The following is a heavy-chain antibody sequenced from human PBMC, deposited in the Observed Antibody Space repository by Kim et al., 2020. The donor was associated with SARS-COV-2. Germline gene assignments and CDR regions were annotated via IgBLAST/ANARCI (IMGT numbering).Heavy chain of an antibody. D-gene: IGHD6-19*01. V-gene: IGHV4-4*02. CDR2: IYHSGST. Sequence: SETLSLTCAVSGGSISSSNWWSWVRQPPGKGLEWIGEIYHSGSTNYNPSLKSRVTISVDKSKNQFSLKLSSVTAADTAVYYCARDRGYSSGWYLGGPKPNDAFDIWGQGTMVTVSS. CDR1: GGSISSSNW. J-gene: IGHJ3*02. CDR3: ARDRGYSSGWYLGGPKPNDAFDI.